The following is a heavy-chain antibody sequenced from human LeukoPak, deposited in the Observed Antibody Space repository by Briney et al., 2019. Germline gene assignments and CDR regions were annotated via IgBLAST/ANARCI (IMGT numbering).Heavy chain of an antibody. V-gene: IGHV3-23*01. CDR3: AKRTAAAAYYFDY. CDR1: AFSLRSYA. J-gene: IGHJ4*02. Sequence: RGSLRLSCAASAFSLRSYAMRWVRQGPGMVLEWVSAIGGSGGSTYYAASVKGRFTISRDNSKNTLSLQMNSLRVEDTAVDYCAKRTAAAAYYFDYWGQGTLVTVSS. D-gene: IGHD6-13*01. CDR2: IGGSGGST.